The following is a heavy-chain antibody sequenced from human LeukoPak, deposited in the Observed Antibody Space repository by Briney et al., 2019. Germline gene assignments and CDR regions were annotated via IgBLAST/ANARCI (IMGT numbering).Heavy chain of an antibody. CDR2: IYYSAST. Sequence: SETLSLTCTVSGGSISSGGYYWSWIRQHPGKGLEWIVYIYYSASTYYNPSLKSRVTISVDTSKNQFSLKLSSVTAADTAVYYCARLKTYYYDSSGHTGFDYWGQGTLVTVSS. CDR3: ARLKTYYYDSSGHTGFDY. V-gene: IGHV4-31*03. D-gene: IGHD3-22*01. J-gene: IGHJ4*02. CDR1: GGSISSGGYY.